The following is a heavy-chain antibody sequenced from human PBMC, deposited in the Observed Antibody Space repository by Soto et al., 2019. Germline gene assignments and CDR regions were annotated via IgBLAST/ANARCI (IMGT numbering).Heavy chain of an antibody. J-gene: IGHJ4*02. V-gene: IGHV1-46*03. D-gene: IGHD6-13*01. Sequence: VSVKGACKASGYGFTRYYMHWVRMTTGQGLEWMGIINPSGGSTSYAQKFQGRVTMTRDTSTSTVYMELSSLRSEDTAVYYCARAGGGRIAAAGPSFDYWGQGTLVTVSS. CDR2: INPSGGST. CDR3: ARAGGGRIAAAGPSFDY. CDR1: GYGFTRYY.